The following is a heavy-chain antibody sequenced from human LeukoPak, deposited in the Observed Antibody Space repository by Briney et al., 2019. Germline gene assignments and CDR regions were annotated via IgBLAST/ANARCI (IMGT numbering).Heavy chain of an antibody. J-gene: IGHJ4*02. CDR1: GFTFSSYS. CDR3: AKDLSRRGDYVLY. CDR2: ISGSGGST. V-gene: IGHV3-23*01. Sequence: GGSLRLSCAASGFTFSSYSMNWVRQAPGKGLEWVSAISGSGGSTYYADSVKGRFTISRDNSKNTLYLQMNSLRAEDTAVYYCAKDLSRRGDYVLYWGQGTLVTVSS.